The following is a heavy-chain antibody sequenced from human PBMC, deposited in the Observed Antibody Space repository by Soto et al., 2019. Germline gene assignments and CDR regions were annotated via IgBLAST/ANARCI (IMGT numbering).Heavy chain of an antibody. CDR3: ARGGAGGLLATADPRGY. CDR2: INHSGST. V-gene: IGHV4-34*01. Sequence: QVQLQQWGAGLLKPSETLALTCAVYGGSFSGYYWNWIRQPPGKGLEWLGEINHSGSTNYNPSLKSRVTISVDTSKNQFSLKLSSVTAADTAVYYCARGGAGGLLATADPRGYWCQGTLVTVSS. J-gene: IGHJ4*02. D-gene: IGHD6-13*01. CDR1: GGSFSGYY.